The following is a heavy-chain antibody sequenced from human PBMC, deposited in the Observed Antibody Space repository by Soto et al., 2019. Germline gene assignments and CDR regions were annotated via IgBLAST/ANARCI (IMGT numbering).Heavy chain of an antibody. J-gene: IGHJ4*02. CDR1: GDSISSDKW. CDR3: ARVERQQHRDY. CDR2: IHHSGNS. V-gene: IGHV4-4*02. D-gene: IGHD6-13*01. Sequence: QVQLQESGPGLVKPSGTLSLTCAVSGDSISSDKWWSWVRQPPGKGLEWIGEIHHSGNSNYNPSLKSRVIISEDKSKNQLPLKLSSVTDADTAVYSCARVERQQHRDYWGQGTLVTVSS.